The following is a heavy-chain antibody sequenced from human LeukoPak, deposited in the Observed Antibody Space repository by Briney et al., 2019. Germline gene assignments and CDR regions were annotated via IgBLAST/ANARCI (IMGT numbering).Heavy chain of an antibody. D-gene: IGHD3-9*01. CDR2: ISYDESNK. Sequence: GRSLTLFCAASGFTFSSYAMHWVGQAPGKGLEWVAFISYDESNKYYEDSVNGRFTISRDNSKNTLFLIMNSLRADDTAVYCCAKALLRYFDWHFDYWALGTLVTVSS. CDR3: AKALLRYFDWHFDY. CDR1: GFTFSSYA. J-gene: IGHJ4*02. V-gene: IGHV3-30*18.